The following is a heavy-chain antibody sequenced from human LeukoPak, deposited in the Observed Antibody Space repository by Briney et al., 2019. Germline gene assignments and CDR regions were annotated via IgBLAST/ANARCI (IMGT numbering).Heavy chain of an antibody. CDR2: IKSKTDGGTT. CDR3: TTDLYYGDVLDY. D-gene: IGHD3-10*01. Sequence: GGSLRLSCAASGFTFTDYYMDWVRQAPGKGLEWIGRIKSKTDGGTTDYAAPVKGRFTISRDDSKNTLYLQMNSLKTEDTAVYYCTTDLYYGDVLDYWGQGTLVTVSS. V-gene: IGHV3-15*01. CDR1: GFTFTDYY. J-gene: IGHJ4*02.